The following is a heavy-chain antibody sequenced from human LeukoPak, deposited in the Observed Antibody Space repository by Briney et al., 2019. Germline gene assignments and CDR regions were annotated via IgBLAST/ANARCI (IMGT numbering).Heavy chain of an antibody. CDR2: VSASGAQT. J-gene: IGHJ4*02. D-gene: IGHD6-19*01. Sequence: PGGSLRLSCAASGFTFNTYTMSWVRQAPGEGLLWISTVSASGAQTYYADSVKGRFTISRDNSKNTLYLQMSSLRAEDTAVFYCVKSIAVTGNFEYWGRGTLVTVSS. CDR3: VKSIAVTGNFEY. CDR1: GFTFNTYT. V-gene: IGHV3-23*01.